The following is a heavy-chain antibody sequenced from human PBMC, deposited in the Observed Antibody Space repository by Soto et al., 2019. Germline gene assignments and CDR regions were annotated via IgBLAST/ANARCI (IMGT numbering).Heavy chain of an antibody. CDR3: AITLIQPWSDSFDH. J-gene: IGHJ4*02. V-gene: IGHV1-2*02. CDR1: GFPFTNYY. Sequence: ASVKECSKASGFPFTNYYIHWVRQAPGQGLDYMGWINPDSGGTNYPQKFQGRVTMTRDTSINTAYMELSRLKSDDTAVYYCAITLIQPWSDSFDHWGQGTMVTVSS. CDR2: INPDSGGT. D-gene: IGHD3-16*01.